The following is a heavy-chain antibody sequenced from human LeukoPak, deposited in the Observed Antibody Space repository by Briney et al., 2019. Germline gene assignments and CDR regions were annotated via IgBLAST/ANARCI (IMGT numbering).Heavy chain of an antibody. CDR3: AREDYDSSGYSNWFDP. D-gene: IGHD3-22*01. CDR2: IWYDGSNK. V-gene: IGHV3-33*01. Sequence: GGSPRLSCAASGFTFSSYGMRWVRQAPGKGLEWVAVIWYDGSNKYYADSVKGRFTISRDNSKNTLYLQMNSLRAEDTAVYYCAREDYDSSGYSNWFDPWGQGTLVTVSS. CDR1: GFTFSSYG. J-gene: IGHJ5*02.